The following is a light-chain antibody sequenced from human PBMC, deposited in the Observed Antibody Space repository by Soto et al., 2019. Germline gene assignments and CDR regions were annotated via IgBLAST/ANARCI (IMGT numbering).Light chain of an antibody. V-gene: IGKV1-5*03. CDR3: QHYKTFPYT. Sequence: DTQMTQSPSTLSASVGDRVTITCRASHSINSWLAWYQQKPGKAPNLLIHRASTLQSGVPSRFIGSGSGTEFTLTITSLQPDDFATYYCQHYKTFPYTFGQGTKLEF. CDR2: RAS. CDR1: HSINSW. J-gene: IGKJ2*01.